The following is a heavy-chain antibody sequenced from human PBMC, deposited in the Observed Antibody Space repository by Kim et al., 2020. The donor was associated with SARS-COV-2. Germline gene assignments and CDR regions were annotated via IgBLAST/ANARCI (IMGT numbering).Heavy chain of an antibody. CDR3: AKIVGAIDEWDAFDI. J-gene: IGHJ3*02. Sequence: GGSLRLSCAASGFTFDDYAMHWVRQAPGKGLEWVSGISWNSGSIGYADSVKGRFTISRDNAKNSLYLQMNSLRAEDTALYYCAKIVGAIDEWDAFDIWGQGTMVTVSS. CDR2: ISWNSGSI. CDR1: GFTFDDYA. D-gene: IGHD1-26*01. V-gene: IGHV3-9*01.